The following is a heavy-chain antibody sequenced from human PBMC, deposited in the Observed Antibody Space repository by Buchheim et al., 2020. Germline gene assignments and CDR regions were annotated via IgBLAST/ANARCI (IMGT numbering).Heavy chain of an antibody. J-gene: IGHJ6*03. CDR3: ARGGYCGGGCFSGSNYMDV. D-gene: IGHD2-15*01. Sequence: QVQLQQWGAGLLKPSETLSLTCAVYGGSLSGYYWSWIRQPPGKGLEWIGEINHSGGTNYNPSLTSRVAISVDTSTNQFSLELSSVTAADTAVYYCARGGYCGGGCFSGSNYMDVWDKGTT. CDR1: GGSLSGYY. V-gene: IGHV4-34*01. CDR2: INHSGGT.